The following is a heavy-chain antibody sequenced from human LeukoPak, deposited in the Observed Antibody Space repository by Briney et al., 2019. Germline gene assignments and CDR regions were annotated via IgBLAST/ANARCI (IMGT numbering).Heavy chain of an antibody. Sequence: PGGSLRLSCAASGFTFSGYWMHWVRQAPGKGLVWVSRIKSDGSSTSYADSVRGRFTISRDNSENTLHLQMNSLRAEDTAVYYCAKDAKPYYYDSSGYYYAGAFDIWGQGTMVTVSS. CDR3: AKDAKPYYYDSSGYYYAGAFDI. CDR1: GFTFSGYW. V-gene: IGHV3-74*01. J-gene: IGHJ3*02. D-gene: IGHD3-22*01. CDR2: IKSDGSST.